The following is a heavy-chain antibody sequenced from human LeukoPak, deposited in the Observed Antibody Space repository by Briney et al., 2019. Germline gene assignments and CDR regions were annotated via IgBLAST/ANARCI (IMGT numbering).Heavy chain of an antibody. CDR1: GYTFTVNY. V-gene: IGHV1-2*02. D-gene: IGHD3-22*01. CDR3: ARGFSDSSGKRRDY. J-gene: IGHJ4*02. Sequence: ASVKVSCKPSGYTFTVNYVHWVRQAPGQGLEWVGWINPNSGGTYYAQKFQGRVTMTRDTSISTAYMDLSRLTSDDTAVYYCARGFSDSSGKRRDYWGQGTLVTVSS. CDR2: INPNSGGT.